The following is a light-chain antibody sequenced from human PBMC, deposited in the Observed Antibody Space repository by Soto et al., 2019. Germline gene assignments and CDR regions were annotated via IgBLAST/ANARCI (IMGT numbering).Light chain of an antibody. CDR1: QSLLHSNGYNY. CDR3: MQALQTPALT. J-gene: IGKJ4*01. CDR2: LGS. V-gene: IGKV2-28*01. Sequence: DIVMTQSPLSLPVTPGEPASISCRSSQSLLHSNGYNYLDWYLQKPGQSPQLLIYLGSNRASGVHDRFSGSGSGTDFTLKSSRVEAEDVGVYYGMQALQTPALTFGGGTKVEIK.